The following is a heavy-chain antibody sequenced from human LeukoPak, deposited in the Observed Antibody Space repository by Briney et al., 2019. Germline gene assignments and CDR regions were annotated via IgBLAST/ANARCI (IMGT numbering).Heavy chain of an antibody. V-gene: IGHV3-23*01. J-gene: IGHJ4*02. D-gene: IGHD2-2*01. CDR2: ISGSDGST. Sequence: PGGSLRLSCAASGVTFSTYAMSWVRQAPGKGLEWVSGISGSDGSTYYADSVKGRFTISRDNSKNTLYLQMNSPRAEDTAVYYCAKGYCGSTNCYGDYWGQGTLVTVSS. CDR1: GVTFSTYA. CDR3: AKGYCGSTNCYGDY.